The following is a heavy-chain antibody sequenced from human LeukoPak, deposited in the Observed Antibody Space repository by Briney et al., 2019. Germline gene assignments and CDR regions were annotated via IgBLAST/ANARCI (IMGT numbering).Heavy chain of an antibody. CDR1: GYTFTGYY. J-gene: IGHJ4*02. D-gene: IGHD6-13*01. V-gene: IGHV1-69*02. Sequence: ASVKVSCKASGYTFTGYYMHWVRQAPGQGLEWMGRIIPILGIANYAQKFQGRVTITADKSTSTAYMELSSLRSEDTAVYYCASYSSSWYYFDYWGQGTLVTVSS. CDR2: IIPILGIA. CDR3: ASYSSSWYYFDY.